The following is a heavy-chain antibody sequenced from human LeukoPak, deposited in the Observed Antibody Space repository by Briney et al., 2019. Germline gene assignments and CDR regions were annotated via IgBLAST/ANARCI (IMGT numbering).Heavy chain of an antibody. D-gene: IGHD3-10*01. CDR2: ISGSGDRT. CDR1: GFTFSSSW. V-gene: IGHV3-23*01. J-gene: IGHJ6*03. CDR3: AKGGAVSSKSITMVRGTRRFYYYMDV. Sequence: GALRLSCEASGFTFSSSWMSWVRQGPGKGLEWVSSISGSGDRTYYADSVKGRFTISRDNSKDTLYLQMNSLRAEDTAVYYCAKGGAVSSKSITMVRGTRRFYYYMDVWGKGTTVTISS.